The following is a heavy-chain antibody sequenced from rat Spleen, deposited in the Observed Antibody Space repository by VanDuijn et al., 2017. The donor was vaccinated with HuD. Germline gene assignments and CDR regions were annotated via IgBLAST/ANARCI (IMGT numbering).Heavy chain of an antibody. J-gene: IGHJ2*01. CDR3: ATDATTTYYFDY. Sequence: EVQLVESGGGLVQPGRSLKLSCAASGFTFSDYNMAWVRQAPKKGLEWVATISYDGSSTYYRDSVKGRFTISRDNAKSTLYLQMDSLRSEDTATYYCATDATTTYYFDYWGQGVMVTVSS. CDR1: GFTFSDYN. CDR2: ISYDGSST. V-gene: IGHV5S10*01. D-gene: IGHD1-10*01.